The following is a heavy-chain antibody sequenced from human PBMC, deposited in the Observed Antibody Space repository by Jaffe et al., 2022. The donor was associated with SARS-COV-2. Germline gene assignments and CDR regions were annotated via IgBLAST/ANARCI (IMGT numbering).Heavy chain of an antibody. Sequence: EVQLVESGGGLVQPGRSLRLSCAASGFTFDDYAMHWVRQAPGKGLEWVSGISWNSGSIGYADSVKGRFTISRDNAKNSLYLQMNSLRAEDTALYYCARSIAARPGYYYGMDVWGQGTTVTVSS. V-gene: IGHV3-9*01. J-gene: IGHJ6*02. CDR3: ARSIAARPGYYYGMDV. CDR2: ISWNSGSI. D-gene: IGHD6-6*01. CDR1: GFTFDDYA.